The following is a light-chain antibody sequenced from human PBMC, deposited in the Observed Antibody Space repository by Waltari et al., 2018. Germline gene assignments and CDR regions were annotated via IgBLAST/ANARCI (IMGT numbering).Light chain of an antibody. J-gene: IGKJ1*01. Sequence: EIVLTQSPGTLSLSLGERATLSCRASESLSSSYFALYQHKLGQAPSLLIYGASSRATGIPDRFSGSGSGTDFTLTISRLEPEDFAVYYCQQYGSSPRTFGQGTKVEIK. CDR2: GAS. V-gene: IGKV3-20*01. CDR3: QQYGSSPRT. CDR1: ESLSSSY.